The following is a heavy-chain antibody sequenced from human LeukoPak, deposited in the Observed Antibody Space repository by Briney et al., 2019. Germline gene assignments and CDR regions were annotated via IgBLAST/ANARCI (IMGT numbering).Heavy chain of an antibody. CDR3: ARDYDILTGDDY. D-gene: IGHD3-9*01. V-gene: IGHV4-4*08. CDR2: IYYSGST. Sequence: SETLSLTCTVSGGSISSYYWSWIRQPPGKGLEWIGYIYYSGSTYYTPSLKSRLTISVDTSKNQFSLKLSSVTATDTAVYYCARDYDILTGDDYWGQGTLVTVSS. CDR1: GGSISSYY. J-gene: IGHJ4*02.